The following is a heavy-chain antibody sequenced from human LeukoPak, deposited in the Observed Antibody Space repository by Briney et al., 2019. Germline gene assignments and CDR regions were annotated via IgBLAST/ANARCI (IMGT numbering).Heavy chain of an antibody. Sequence: ASVKVSCKASGYTFTSYAMNWVRQAPGQGLEWMGWINTNTGNPTYAQGFTGRFVFSLDTSVSTAYLQISSLKAEDTAVYYCARDDSSGYYYEGPVDYWGQGTLVTVSS. V-gene: IGHV7-4-1*02. CDR2: INTNTGNP. J-gene: IGHJ4*02. CDR3: ARDDSSGYYYEGPVDY. D-gene: IGHD3-22*01. CDR1: GYTFTSYA.